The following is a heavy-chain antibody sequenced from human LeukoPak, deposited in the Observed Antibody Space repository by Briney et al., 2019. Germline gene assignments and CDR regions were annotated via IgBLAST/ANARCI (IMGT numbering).Heavy chain of an antibody. D-gene: IGHD3-22*01. CDR1: GGTFSSYA. J-gene: IGHJ4*02. CDR3: ARVGYDSRGGGPNDY. V-gene: IGHV1-69*04. Sequence: SVKVSCKASGGTFSSYAISWVRQAPGQGLEWMGRIIPILGIANYAQKFQGRVTITADKSTSTAYMELSSLRSEDTAVYYCARVGYDSRGGGPNDYWGQGTLVTVSS. CDR2: IIPILGIA.